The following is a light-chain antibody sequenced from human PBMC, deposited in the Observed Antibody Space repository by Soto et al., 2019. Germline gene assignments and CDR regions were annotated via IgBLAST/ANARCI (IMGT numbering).Light chain of an antibody. V-gene: IGKV3-11*01. Sequence: EIVLTQSPGPLSLSPGERATLSCRASQSVSSYLAWYQQKPGQAPRLLIYDASNRATGIPARFSGSGSGTDFTLTISSLEPEDFAVYYCRHRSNWPLTFGGGTKVDIK. CDR2: DAS. CDR3: RHRSNWPLT. CDR1: QSVSSY. J-gene: IGKJ4*01.